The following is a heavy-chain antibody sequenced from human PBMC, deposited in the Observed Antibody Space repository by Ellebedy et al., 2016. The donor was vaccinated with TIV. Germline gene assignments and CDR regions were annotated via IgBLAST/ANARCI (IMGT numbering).Heavy chain of an antibody. V-gene: IGHV1-8*01. J-gene: IGHJ6*02. CDR3: ARDFEFMIYVNGGEYYHYALDV. D-gene: IGHD3-10*02. CDR1: GYAFTSSD. CDR2: INPNSGNT. Sequence: AASVKVSCKASGYAFTSSDINWVRQALGQGLEWMGWINPNSGNTGYAQKFQGRVTMTRDNSISTAYMELSSLTSEDTAVYYCARDFEFMIYVNGGEYYHYALDVWGQGTTVTVAS.